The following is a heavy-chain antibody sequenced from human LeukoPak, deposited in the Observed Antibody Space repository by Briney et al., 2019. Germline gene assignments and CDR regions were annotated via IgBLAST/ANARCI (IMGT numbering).Heavy chain of an antibody. CDR2: IIPIFGTA. Sequence: ASVKVSCKTSGYRFSTYAITWVRQAPGQGLEWMGGIIPIFGTANYAQKFQGRVTITADESTSTAYMELSSLRSEDTAVYYCARDGVRYCSSTSCYIGVYWGQGTLVTVSS. CDR1: GYRFSTYA. D-gene: IGHD2-2*02. V-gene: IGHV1-69*13. CDR3: ARDGVRYCSSTSCYIGVY. J-gene: IGHJ4*02.